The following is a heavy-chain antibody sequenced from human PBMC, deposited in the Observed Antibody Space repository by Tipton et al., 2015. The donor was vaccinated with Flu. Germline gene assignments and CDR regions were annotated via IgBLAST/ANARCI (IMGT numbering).Heavy chain of an antibody. CDR1: GGSLSSFY. J-gene: IGHJ4*02. D-gene: IGHD3-10*01. Sequence: TLSLTCTVSGGSLSSFYWSWIRQPAGKGLEYIGRIYSSGSTNYNPSFKSRVSMSLDASKTQFSLNLNFVTAADTAMYYCARGSGSGTHVMFDYWGQGTLVTVSS. CDR3: ARGSGSGTHVMFDY. V-gene: IGHV4-4*07. CDR2: IYSSGST.